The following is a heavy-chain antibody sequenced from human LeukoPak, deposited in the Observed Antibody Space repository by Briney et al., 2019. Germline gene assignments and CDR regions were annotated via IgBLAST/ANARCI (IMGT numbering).Heavy chain of an antibody. CDR2: IYTSGST. J-gene: IGHJ4*02. CDR1: GGSFSGYY. D-gene: IGHD2-15*01. Sequence: SETLSLTCAVYGGSFSGYYWSWIRQPAGKGLEWIGRIYTSGSTNYNPSLKSRVTMSVDTSKNQFSLKLSSVTAADTAVYYCAREPSCSGGSCYADWGQGTLVTVSS. V-gene: IGHV4-4*07. CDR3: AREPSCSGGSCYAD.